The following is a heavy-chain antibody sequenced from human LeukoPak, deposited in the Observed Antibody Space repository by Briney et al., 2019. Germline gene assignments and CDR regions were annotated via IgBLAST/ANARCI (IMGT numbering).Heavy chain of an antibody. J-gene: IGHJ4*02. CDR2: IYSGGSP. V-gene: IGHV3-53*01. Sequence: GGSLRLSCAASGFTFSSNYMSWVRQAPGKGLEWVSVIYSGGSPHYSDPVKGRFTISRDNSRNTVYLQINSLRAEDTAVYYCGKTTVGYSSGQKPAWPVDYWGQGTLVTVSS. CDR1: GFTFSSNY. D-gene: IGHD5-18*01. CDR3: GKTTVGYSSGQKPAWPVDY.